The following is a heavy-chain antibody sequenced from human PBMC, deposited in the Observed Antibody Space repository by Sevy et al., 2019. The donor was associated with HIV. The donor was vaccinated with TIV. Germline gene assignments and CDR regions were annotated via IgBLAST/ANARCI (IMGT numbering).Heavy chain of an antibody. CDR2: FDPEDGET. CDR1: GYTLTELS. D-gene: IGHD1-20*01. CDR3: ATGGGITRTSDYYYYMDG. V-gene: IGHV1-24*01. J-gene: IGHJ6*03. Sequence: ASVKVSCKVSGYTLTELSMHWVRQAPGKGLEWMGGFDPEDGETIYAQKFQGRVTMTDYTSTDTAYMELSSLRSEDTAAYYCATGGGITRTSDYYYYMDGWGKGTTVTVSS.